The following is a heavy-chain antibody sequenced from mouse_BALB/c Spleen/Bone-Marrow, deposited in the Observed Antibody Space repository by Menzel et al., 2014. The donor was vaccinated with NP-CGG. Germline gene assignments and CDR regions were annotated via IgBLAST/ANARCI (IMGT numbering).Heavy chain of an antibody. CDR2: IDPANGNT. Sequence: VQLKQSGAELVKPGASVKLSCTAFGFNIKDTYMHWVKQRPEQGLGWIGRIDPANGNTKYDPKFQGKATITADTSSNTAYLQLSSLTSEDTAVYYCANYDYGWYFDVWGAGTTVTVSS. CDR1: GFNIKDTY. CDR3: ANYDYGWYFDV. D-gene: IGHD2-4*01. J-gene: IGHJ1*01. V-gene: IGHV14-3*02.